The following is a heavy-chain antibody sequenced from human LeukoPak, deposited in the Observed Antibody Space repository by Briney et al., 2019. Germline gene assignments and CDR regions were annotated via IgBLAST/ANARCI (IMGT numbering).Heavy chain of an antibody. CDR1: GGSFSGYY. V-gene: IGHV4-34*01. Sequence: SETLSLTCAVYGGSFSGYYWSWIRQPPGKGLEWIGEINHSGSTNYNPSLKSRVTISVDTSKNQFSLKLSSVTAADTAVYYCARVTSYYYGSGSYYNVFYYFDYWGQGTLVTVSS. CDR3: ARVTSYYYGSGSYYNVFYYFDY. J-gene: IGHJ4*02. CDR2: INHSGST. D-gene: IGHD3-10*01.